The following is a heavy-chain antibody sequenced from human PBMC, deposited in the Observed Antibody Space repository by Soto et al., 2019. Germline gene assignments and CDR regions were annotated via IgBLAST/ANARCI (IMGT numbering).Heavy chain of an antibody. CDR1: GYTFTSYG. V-gene: IGHV1-18*01. D-gene: IGHD2-2*01. J-gene: IGHJ5*02. CDR3: ARGYCSSTSCGPPSNWFDP. Sequence: ASVKVSCKASGYTFTSYGISWVRQAPGQGLEWTGWISAYNGNTNYAQKLQGRVTMTTDTSTSTAYMELRSLRSDDTAVYYCARGYCSSTSCGPPSNWFDPWGQGTLVTVSS. CDR2: ISAYNGNT.